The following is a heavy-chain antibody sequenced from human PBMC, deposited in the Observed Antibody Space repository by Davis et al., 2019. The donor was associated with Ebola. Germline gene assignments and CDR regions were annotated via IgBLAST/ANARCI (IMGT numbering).Heavy chain of an antibody. Sequence: GSLRLSCAASGFTFSSFAMNWVRQAPGRGLEWVSSTSGSGGSTYYADSVKGRFTFSRDNSRNTLFLQVNSLRAEDTAVYYCATGGPYFDSWGQGTLVTVSS. J-gene: IGHJ4*02. V-gene: IGHV3-23*01. CDR1: GFTFSSFA. CDR2: TSGSGGST. CDR3: ATGGPYFDS.